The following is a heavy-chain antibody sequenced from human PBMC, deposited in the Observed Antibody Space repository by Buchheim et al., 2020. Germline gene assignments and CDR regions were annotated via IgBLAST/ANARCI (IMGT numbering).Heavy chain of an antibody. CDR2: VYPSGST. D-gene: IGHD4-17*01. V-gene: IGHV4-4*02. CDR3: ARGETTKWYFDL. Sequence: QVQLQESGPGLVKPSGTLSLTCAVSGGSISSSNWWNWVRQPPGKGLEWIGEVYPSGSTNYNPSLKSRVTISLDKSTNQFSLKVNSLTAADTAVYYCARGETTKWYFDLWGRGTL. CDR1: GGSISSSNW. J-gene: IGHJ2*01.